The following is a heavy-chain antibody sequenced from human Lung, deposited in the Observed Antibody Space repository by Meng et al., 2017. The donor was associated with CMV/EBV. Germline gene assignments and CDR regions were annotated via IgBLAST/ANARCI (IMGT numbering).Heavy chain of an antibody. Sequence: CGGCLIQQGGALWLPCAAVGCTCVWYWMHWVRHAPGKGLVWVSRSNGDGRTTSYADSVQGRFSISRDTAKNTIFLQMESVGAGDRAVYCCVREVKVGDTGYFDFWGQGSLVTVSS. D-gene: IGHD3-22*01. J-gene: IGHJ4*02. CDR3: VREVKVGDTGYFDF. CDR1: GCTCVWYW. CDR2: SNGDGRTT. V-gene: IGHV3-74*01.